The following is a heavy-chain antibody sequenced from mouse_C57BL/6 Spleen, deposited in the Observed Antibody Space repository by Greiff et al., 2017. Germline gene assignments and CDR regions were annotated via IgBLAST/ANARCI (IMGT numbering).Heavy chain of an antibody. CDR1: GYSFTGYY. V-gene: IGHV1-42*01. CDR3: ARDYGSSSYFDY. J-gene: IGHJ2*01. CDR2: INPSTGGT. Sequence: DVKLVESGPELVKPGASVKISCKASGYSFTGYYMNWVKQSPEKSLEWIGEINPSTGGTTYNQKFKAKATLTVDKSSSTAYMQLKSLTSEDSAVYYCARDYGSSSYFDYWGQGTTLTVSS. D-gene: IGHD1-1*01.